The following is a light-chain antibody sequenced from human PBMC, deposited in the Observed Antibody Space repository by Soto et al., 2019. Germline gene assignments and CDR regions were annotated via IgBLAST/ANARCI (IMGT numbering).Light chain of an antibody. CDR2: EAS. V-gene: IGKV1-27*01. Sequence: DIQVTQSPSSLSASVGDRVTITCRASQDISGNLAWYQQKPGKVPKLLIYEASTLQSRVPSRFSASGSGTDFTLTISRLQPEDVETYYCQKYNGTPRTFGQGTKVELK. J-gene: IGKJ1*01. CDR3: QKYNGTPRT. CDR1: QDISGN.